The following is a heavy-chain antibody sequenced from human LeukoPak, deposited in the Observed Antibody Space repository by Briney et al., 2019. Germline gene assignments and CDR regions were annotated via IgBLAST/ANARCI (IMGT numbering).Heavy chain of an antibody. D-gene: IGHD5-18*01. CDR2: INHDGSST. CDR1: GFTSTNYW. J-gene: IGHJ5*02. Sequence: QPGGSLRLSCAASGFTSTNYWMHWVRQVPGKGLVWVSHINHDGSSTNYADSVKGRFTISRDNAKNTLYLQMNSLTAEDTAVYYCARDLGYNSASWGQGTLVTVSS. V-gene: IGHV3-74*01. CDR3: ARDLGYNSAS.